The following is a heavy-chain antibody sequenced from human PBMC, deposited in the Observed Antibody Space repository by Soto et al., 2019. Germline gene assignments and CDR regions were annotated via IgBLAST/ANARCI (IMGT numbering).Heavy chain of an antibody. CDR3: AKLVIGYCSGNTCDDY. V-gene: IGHV3-30*18. J-gene: IGHJ4*02. D-gene: IGHD2-15*01. CDR1: GFTFSYG. Sequence: VQLLESGAGLIQPGGTLRLSCAASGFTFSYGIHWLHQAPGKGLEWVAYITYDSSNKFYGDSVKGRFTISRDNSKNTQVLQMNSLRAEDTAVYYCAKLVIGYCSGNTCDDYWGQGALVAFSS. CDR2: ITYDSSNK.